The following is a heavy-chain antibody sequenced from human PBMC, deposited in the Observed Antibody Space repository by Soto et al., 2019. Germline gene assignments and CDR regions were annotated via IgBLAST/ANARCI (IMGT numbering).Heavy chain of an antibody. D-gene: IGHD3-10*01. V-gene: IGHV4-39*01. J-gene: IGHJ4*02. CDR1: GGSISSSSYY. CDR3: ARPGNYGSGSYLYYLDY. CDR2: IYYSGST. Sequence: SETLSLTCTVSGGSISSSSYYWGWIRQPPGKGLEWIGSIYYSGSTYYNPSLKSRVTISVDTSKNQFSLKLSSVTAADTAVYYCARPGNYGSGSYLYYLDYWGQGTLVT.